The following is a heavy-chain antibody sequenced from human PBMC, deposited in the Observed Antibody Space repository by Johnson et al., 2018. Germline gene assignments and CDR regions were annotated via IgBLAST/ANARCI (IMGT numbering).Heavy chain of an antibody. V-gene: IGHV3-11*04. CDR3: AYIHMTLSDAVDI. J-gene: IGHJ3*02. CDR1: GFAFNDYY. D-gene: IGHD3/OR15-3a*01. CDR2: ISKRGNTI. Sequence: QVQLVESGGGLVKPEGSLRLSCSASGFAFNDYYMGWIRQTPGTGLEWISYISKRGNTIHYADSVKGRFTISRDSAKNALYLQMNSLRVEDTAVYYCAYIHMTLSDAVDIWGQGTLVTVSS.